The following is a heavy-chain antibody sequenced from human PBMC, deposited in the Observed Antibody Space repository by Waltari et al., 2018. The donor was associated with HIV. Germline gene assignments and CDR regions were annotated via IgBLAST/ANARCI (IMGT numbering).Heavy chain of an antibody. CDR2: SNPNRGYT. V-gene: IGHV1-2*02. CDR1: GYTFTDYY. J-gene: IGHJ4*02. Sequence: QVQLLQSGAEVKKPGASVKVTCKAYGYTFTDYYIHWVRQAPGQGPEWMGWSNPNRGYTNYAPKFQCRVTMTRDTSITTSYMERSRLRSDDTAVYFCARDYDSNGMYYFDYWGQGTLVTVSS. CDR3: ARDYDSNGMYYFDY. D-gene: IGHD3-22*01.